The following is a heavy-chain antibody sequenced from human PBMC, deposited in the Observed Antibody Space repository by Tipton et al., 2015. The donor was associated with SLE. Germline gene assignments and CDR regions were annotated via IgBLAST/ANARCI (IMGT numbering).Heavy chain of an antibody. CDR2: IYHSGST. CDR1: GGSISSYY. V-gene: IGHV4-38-2*02. CDR3: ARGAVTTVTLDY. D-gene: IGHD4-11*01. Sequence: TLSLTCTVSGGSISSYYWSWIRQPPGKGLEWIGSIYHSGSTYYNPSLKSRVTISVDTSKNQFSLKLSSVTAADTAVYYCARGAVTTVTLDYWGQGTLVTVSS. J-gene: IGHJ4*02.